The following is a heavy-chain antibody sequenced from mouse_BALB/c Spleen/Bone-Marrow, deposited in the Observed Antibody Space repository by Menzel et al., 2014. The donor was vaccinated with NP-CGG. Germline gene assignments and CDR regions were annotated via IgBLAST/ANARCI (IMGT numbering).Heavy chain of an antibody. CDR2: INPSNGGT. CDR3: ARWLLQYFDV. V-gene: IGHV1S81*02. D-gene: IGHD2-3*01. CDR1: GYSFTNYY. Sequence: VQLQEPGAELVKPGASVKLSCKASGYSFTNYYMYWVKRRPGQGLEWIGEINPSNGGTNYNEKFKSKATLTVDKSSNTAYMQLSSLTSEDSAVCYCARWLLQYFDVWGAGTTVTVSS. J-gene: IGHJ1*01.